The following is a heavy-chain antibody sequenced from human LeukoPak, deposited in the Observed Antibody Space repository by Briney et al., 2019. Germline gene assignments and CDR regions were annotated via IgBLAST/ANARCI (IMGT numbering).Heavy chain of an antibody. J-gene: IGHJ5*02. CDR3: ARRDITIFGEVSPRGWFDP. Sequence: SETLSLTCTVSGGSISSSSYYWGWIRQPPGKGLEWIGSIYYSGSTYYNPSLKSRVTISVDTSKNQFSLKLSSVTAADTAVYYCARRDITIFGEVSPRGWFDPWGQGTLDTVSS. CDR2: IYYSGST. V-gene: IGHV4-39*01. CDR1: GGSISSSSYY. D-gene: IGHD3-3*01.